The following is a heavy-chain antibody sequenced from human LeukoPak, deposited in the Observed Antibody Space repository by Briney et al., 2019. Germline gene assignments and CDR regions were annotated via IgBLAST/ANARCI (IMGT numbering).Heavy chain of an antibody. CDR3: ERGSSTTDAFDI. D-gene: IGHD3-16*01. Sequence: GGSLRLSCAASGFTFSSYAMHWVRQAPGKGLDWVAAIWDSGGSKYYADSVRGRFTISRDNSKNTLFLQMNTLRAEDTSGYYRERGSSTTDAFDIWGEGTMVTVSS. CDR2: IWDSGGSK. V-gene: IGHV3-23*01. CDR1: GFTFSSYA. J-gene: IGHJ3*02.